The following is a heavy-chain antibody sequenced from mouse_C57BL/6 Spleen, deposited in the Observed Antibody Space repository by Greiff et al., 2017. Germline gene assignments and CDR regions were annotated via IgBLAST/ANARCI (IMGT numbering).Heavy chain of an antibody. D-gene: IGHD2-1*01. CDR2: IWRGGST. V-gene: IGHV2-5*01. CDR3: ANIYYGNHYYAMDY. CDR1: GFSLTSYG. J-gene: IGHJ4*01. Sequence: VQLQESGPGLVQPSQSLSITCTVSGFSLTSYGVHWVRQSPGKGLEWLGVIWRGGSTDYNAAFMSRLSITKDNSKSQVFFKMNSLQADDTAIYYCANIYYGNHYYAMDYWGQGTSVTVSS.